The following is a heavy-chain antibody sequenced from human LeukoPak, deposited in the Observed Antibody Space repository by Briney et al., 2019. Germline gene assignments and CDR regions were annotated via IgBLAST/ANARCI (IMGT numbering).Heavy chain of an antibody. CDR2: IIPILGMT. V-gene: IGHV1-69*04. J-gene: IGHJ3*02. CDR1: GGTFSSYA. CDR3: ARDIAVAAVSALDI. D-gene: IGHD6-19*01. Sequence: LVKVSCKASGGTFSSYAISWVRQAPGQGLEWMGKIIPILGMTDYTQKFQGRVTITADKSTTTAYLELRSLRSEDTAVYYCARDIAVAAVSALDIWGQGTRVTVSS.